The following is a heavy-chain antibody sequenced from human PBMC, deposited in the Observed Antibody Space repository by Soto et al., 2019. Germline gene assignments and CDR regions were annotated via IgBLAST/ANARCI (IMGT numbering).Heavy chain of an antibody. CDR3: ARDRNGGDAFDI. Sequence: QVQLVQSGAEVKKPGSSVKVSCKASGGTFSSYTISWVRQAPGQGLEWMGRIIPILGIANYAQKFQGRVTITADKSTSTAYMELSSLRSEGTAVYYCARDRNGGDAFDIWGQGTMVTVSS. J-gene: IGHJ3*02. V-gene: IGHV1-69*08. D-gene: IGHD1-1*01. CDR1: GGTFSSYT. CDR2: IIPILGIA.